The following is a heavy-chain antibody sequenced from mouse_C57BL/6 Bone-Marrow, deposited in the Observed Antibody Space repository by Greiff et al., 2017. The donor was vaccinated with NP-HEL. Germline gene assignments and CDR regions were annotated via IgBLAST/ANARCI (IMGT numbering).Heavy chain of an antibody. CDR2: FYPGSGSI. D-gene: IGHD1-1*01. CDR3: ARHEDRYYGSIHFDY. Sequence: QVQLKESGAELVKPGASVKLSCKASGYTFTEYTIHWVKQRSGQGLEWIGWFYPGSGSIKYNEKFKDKATLTADKSSSTVYMELSRLPSEDSSVYFCARHEDRYYGSIHFDYWGQGTTLTVSS. CDR1: GYTFTEYT. J-gene: IGHJ2*01. V-gene: IGHV1-62-2*01.